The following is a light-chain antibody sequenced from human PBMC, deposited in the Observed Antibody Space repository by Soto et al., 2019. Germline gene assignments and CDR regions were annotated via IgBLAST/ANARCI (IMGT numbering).Light chain of an antibody. Sequence: EIVMTQSHATMPVSPGASAPLSGRASQSVRSNLAWYQQKPGQAHRLLIYGASTRATGIPARFSGSGAGTEFTLTISSLQYEDVAVYYCKKYNNWPLAFGGGNKV. V-gene: IGKV3-15*01. CDR1: QSVRSN. J-gene: IGKJ4*01. CDR2: GAS. CDR3: KKYNNWPLA.